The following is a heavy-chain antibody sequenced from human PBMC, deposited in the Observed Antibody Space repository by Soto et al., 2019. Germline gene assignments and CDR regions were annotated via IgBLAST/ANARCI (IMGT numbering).Heavy chain of an antibody. Sequence: PSETLSLTCAVYGGSFSGYYWSWIRQPPGKGLEWIGEINHSGSTNYNPSLKSRVTISVDTSKNQFSLKLSSVTAADTAVYYCARLGAQEIDPWGQGTLVTVSS. D-gene: IGHD3-16*01. V-gene: IGHV4-34*01. CDR1: GGSFSGYY. J-gene: IGHJ5*02. CDR2: INHSGST. CDR3: ARLGAQEIDP.